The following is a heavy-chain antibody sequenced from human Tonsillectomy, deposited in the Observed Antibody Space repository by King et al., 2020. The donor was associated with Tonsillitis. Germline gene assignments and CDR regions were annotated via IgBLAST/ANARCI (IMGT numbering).Heavy chain of an antibody. V-gene: IGHV3-48*01. CDR3: ATGSDTSYYFPGY. J-gene: IGHJ4*02. CDR1: GFTFSTCN. CDR2: ISSGSDTI. D-gene: IGHD3-9*01. Sequence: VQLVESGGGLVQPGGSLRLSCAASGFTFSTCNMNWVRQAPGKGLEWISYISSGSDTIYYADSVKGRFTISRDNAKNSLYLQMNSLRAEDTAVYFCATGSDTSYYFPGYWGQGTLVTVSS.